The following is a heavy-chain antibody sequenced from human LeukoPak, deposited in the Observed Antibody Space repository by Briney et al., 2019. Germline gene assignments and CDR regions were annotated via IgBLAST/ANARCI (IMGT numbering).Heavy chain of an antibody. CDR2: INHSGYT. Sequence: SETLSLTCAVYGVSSFSNYYWSWIRQTPGGALEWIGEINHSGYTNYNPSLKSRVALSIDTSKNHVSLRQDSVTAADTAVYYCSRQVVGNDYWGQGTLVTVSS. V-gene: IGHV4-34*01. D-gene: IGHD3-22*01. J-gene: IGHJ4*02. CDR1: GVSSFSNYY. CDR3: SRQVVGNDY.